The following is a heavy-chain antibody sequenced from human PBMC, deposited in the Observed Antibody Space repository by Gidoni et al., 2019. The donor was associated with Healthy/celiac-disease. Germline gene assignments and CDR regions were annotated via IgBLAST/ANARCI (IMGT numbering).Heavy chain of an antibody. CDR1: GFNVSSNY. D-gene: IGHD4-17*01. CDR3: ARDSDYVDAFDI. V-gene: IGHV3-53*01. J-gene: IGHJ3*02. Sequence: EVQLVVSGGGFIQPGGSLRLFCAASGFNVSSNYMSWVRQAPGKGLGWVSVIYSGGSTYYADSVKGRFTISRDNSKNTLYLQMNSLRAEDTAVYYCARDSDYVDAFDIWGQGTMVTVSS. CDR2: IYSGGST.